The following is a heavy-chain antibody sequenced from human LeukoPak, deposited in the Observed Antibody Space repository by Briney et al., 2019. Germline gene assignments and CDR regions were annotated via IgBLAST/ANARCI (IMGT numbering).Heavy chain of an antibody. CDR1: GFTFSNYA. CDR3: AKYVIVGGSAGHAFDI. J-gene: IGHJ3*02. CDR2: ISGSAGDT. V-gene: IGHV3-23*01. Sequence: AGGSLRLSCEASGFTFSNYAMTWVRQAPGKGLDWVSTISGSAGDTFYADSVKGRFSISRDSSKNTLYLKMNSLRAEEKATYYGAKYVIVGGSAGHAFDIWGQGTMVTVSS. D-gene: IGHD1-26*01.